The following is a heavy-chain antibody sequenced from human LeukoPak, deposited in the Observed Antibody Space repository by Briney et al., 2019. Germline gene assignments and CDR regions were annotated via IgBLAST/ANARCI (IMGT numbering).Heavy chain of an antibody. V-gene: IGHV3-72*01. J-gene: IGHJ3*02. CDR2: TRDKANSYST. CDR3: VRVGRGGFFDI. CDR1: GFTFSDHY. D-gene: IGHD3-16*01. Sequence: GGSLRLSCAATGFTFSDHYMDWVRQAPGKGLEWVGRTRDKANSYSTGYAASVEGRFTVSREDSRNSLYLQMNSLKTEDTAVYYCVRVGRGGFFDIWGQGTMVTVS.